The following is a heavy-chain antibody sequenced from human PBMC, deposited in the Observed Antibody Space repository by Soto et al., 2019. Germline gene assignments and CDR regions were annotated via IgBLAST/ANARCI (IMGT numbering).Heavy chain of an antibody. CDR3: ASVPIIVSIPHAPSGWFDP. J-gene: IGHJ5*02. CDR1: GDSISKTNW. D-gene: IGHD2-15*01. Sequence: SETLSLTCTVSGDSISKTNWWSWVRQPPGKGLEWIGEIHQSGSTNYSPSLRGRVTISVDNSKNQFSLKLRSVSAADTAVYYCASVPIIVSIPHAPSGWFDPWGQGTLVTVSS. CDR2: IHQSGST. V-gene: IGHV4-4*02.